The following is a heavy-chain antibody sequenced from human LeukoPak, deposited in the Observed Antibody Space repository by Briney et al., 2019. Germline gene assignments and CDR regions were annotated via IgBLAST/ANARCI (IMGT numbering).Heavy chain of an antibody. CDR3: ARDKSGAEAFEI. J-gene: IGHJ3*02. D-gene: IGHD1-14*01. V-gene: IGHV4-59*01. CDR1: GGSISSYY. Sequence: SETLSLTCTVSGGSISSYYWSWIRQSPGKGLEWIGHVSYIGITNNNPSLKSRGIISVDTSKNQFSLKLTSVTTADTAVYYCARDKSGAEAFEIWGQGTMVTVSS. CDR2: VSYIGIT.